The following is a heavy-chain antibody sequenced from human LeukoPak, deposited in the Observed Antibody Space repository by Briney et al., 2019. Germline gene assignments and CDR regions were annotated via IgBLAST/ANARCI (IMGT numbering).Heavy chain of an antibody. D-gene: IGHD6-19*01. CDR3: ARAYRGRQWPPLDY. CDR1: GGTFSSYA. CDR2: IIPILGIA. V-gene: IGHV1-69*04. J-gene: IGHJ4*02. Sequence: SVKVSCKASGGTFSSYAISWVRQAPGQGLEWMGRIIPILGIANYAQKFQGRVTITADKSTSTAYMELSSLRSEDTAVYYCARAYRGRQWPPLDYWGQGTLVTVSS.